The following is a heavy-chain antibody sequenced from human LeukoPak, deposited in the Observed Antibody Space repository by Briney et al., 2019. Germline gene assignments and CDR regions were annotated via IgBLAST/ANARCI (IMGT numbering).Heavy chain of an antibody. CDR1: GYTFTSYY. CDR3: ARDTHNWFDP. CDR2: INPSGGST. V-gene: IGHV1-46*01. Sequence: PGRSLRLSCAASGYTFTSYYMHWVRQAPGQGLEWMGIINPSGGSTSYAQKFQGRVTMTRDTSTSTVYMDLSSLRSEDTAVYYCARDTHNWFDPWGQGTLVTVSS. J-gene: IGHJ5*02.